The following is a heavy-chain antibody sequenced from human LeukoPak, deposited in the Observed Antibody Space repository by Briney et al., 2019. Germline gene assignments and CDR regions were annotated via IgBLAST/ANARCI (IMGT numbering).Heavy chain of an antibody. CDR1: GFTFSSYA. V-gene: IGHV3-30*04. CDR2: ISYDGSNK. J-gene: IGHJ6*03. D-gene: IGHD2-8*01. CDR3: ARPNTPHYYYYYMDV. Sequence: PGGSLRLSCAASGFTFSSYAMHWVRQAPGKGLEWVAVISYDGSNKYYADSVKGRFTISRDNSKNTLYLQMNSLRAEDTAVYYCARPNTPHYYYYYMDVWGKGTTVTVSS.